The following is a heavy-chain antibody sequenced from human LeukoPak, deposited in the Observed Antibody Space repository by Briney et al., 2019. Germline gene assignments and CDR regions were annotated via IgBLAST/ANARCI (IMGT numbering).Heavy chain of an antibody. J-gene: IGHJ5*02. V-gene: IGHV4-34*01. CDR2: INHSGST. D-gene: IGHD3-16*01. Sequence: KPSETLSLTCAVYGGSFSGYYWSWIRQPPGKGLEWIGEINHSGSTNYNPSLKSRVTISVDTSKNQFSLKLSSVTAADTAVYYCARGRDYVWGSSQGWFDPWGQGTLVTVSS. CDR1: GGSFSGYY. CDR3: ARGRDYVWGSSQGWFDP.